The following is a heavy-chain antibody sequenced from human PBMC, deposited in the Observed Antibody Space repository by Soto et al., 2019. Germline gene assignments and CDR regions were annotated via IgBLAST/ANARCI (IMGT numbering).Heavy chain of an antibody. CDR3: ARVGLGLFGMDV. D-gene: IGHD3-16*01. J-gene: IGHJ6*02. Sequence: EVQLVESGGGLVQPGGSLRVSCAASGFTFSSYSINWVRQAPGKGLEWVSYISGSSTIYYADSVKGRFTISRENAKNSLYLQMNSLRDEDTAVYYCARVGLGLFGMDVWGQGTTVTVSS. CDR1: GFTFSSYS. CDR2: ISGSSTI. V-gene: IGHV3-48*02.